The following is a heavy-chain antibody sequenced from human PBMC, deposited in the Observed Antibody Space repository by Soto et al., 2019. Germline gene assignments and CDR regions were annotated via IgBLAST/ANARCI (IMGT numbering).Heavy chain of an antibody. CDR1: GYSISSGYY. D-gene: IGHD3-22*01. J-gene: IGHJ4*02. V-gene: IGHV4-38-2*02. Sequence: PSETLSLTCAVSGYSISSGYYWGWIRQPPGKGLEWIGSIHHSGITYYNPSLKSRVTISVDTSKNQFSLKLSSVTAADTAVYYCARDLQDYYDSSGYFYWGQGTLVTASS. CDR2: IHHSGIT. CDR3: ARDLQDYYDSSGYFY.